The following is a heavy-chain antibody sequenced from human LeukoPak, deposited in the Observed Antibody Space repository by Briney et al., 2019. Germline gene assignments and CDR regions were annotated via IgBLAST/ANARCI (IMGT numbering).Heavy chain of an antibody. J-gene: IGHJ6*03. D-gene: IGHD6-13*01. Sequence: GRSLRLSCAASGFTFDDYAMHWVRQAPGKGLAWVSGISWNSGSIGYADSVKGRFTISRDNAKNSLYLQMNSLRAEDTALYYCAKDDKLGDYYYMDVWGKGTTVTVSS. CDR1: GFTFDDYA. V-gene: IGHV3-9*01. CDR2: ISWNSGSI. CDR3: AKDDKLGDYYYMDV.